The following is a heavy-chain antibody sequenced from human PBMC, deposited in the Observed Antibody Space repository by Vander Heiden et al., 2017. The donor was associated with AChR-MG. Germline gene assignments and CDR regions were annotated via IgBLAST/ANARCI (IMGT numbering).Heavy chain of an antibody. CDR1: GFTFSSYA. CDR3: AKDPRLVAVAGRDWFDP. Sequence: EVQLLESGGGLVQPGGSLRPSCAASGFTFSSYAMRWVRQAPGKGLEWVSALSGSGGSTYYADSVKGRFTISRDNSKNTLYLQMNSLRAEDTAVYYCAKDPRLVAVAGRDWFDPWGQGTLVTVSS. CDR2: LSGSGGST. V-gene: IGHV3-23*01. D-gene: IGHD6-19*01. J-gene: IGHJ5*02.